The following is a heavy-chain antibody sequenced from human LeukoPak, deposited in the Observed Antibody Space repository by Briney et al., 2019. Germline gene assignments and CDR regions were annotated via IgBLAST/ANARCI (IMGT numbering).Heavy chain of an antibody. CDR1: GGSISSGGYY. Sequence: SQTLSLTCAVSGGSISSGGYYWSWIRQHPGKGLEWIGYIYYSGSTYYNPSPKSRVTISVDTSKNQFSLKLSSVTAADTAVYYCARLRFIAAAYDYWGQGTLVTVSS. CDR2: IYYSGST. V-gene: IGHV4-31*11. J-gene: IGHJ4*02. CDR3: ARLRFIAAAYDY. D-gene: IGHD6-13*01.